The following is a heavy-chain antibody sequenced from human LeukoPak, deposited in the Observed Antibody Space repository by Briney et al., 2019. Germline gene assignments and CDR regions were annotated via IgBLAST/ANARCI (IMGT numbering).Heavy chain of an antibody. Sequence: SETLSLTCAVYGGSFSGYYWSWIRQPPGKGLGWIGEINHSGSTNYNPSLKSRVTISVDTSKNQFSLKLSSVTAADTAVYYCQAARGRYWVYWGQGTLVTVSS. CDR3: QAARGRYWVY. D-gene: IGHD6-6*01. CDR2: INHSGST. CDR1: GGSFSGYY. J-gene: IGHJ4*02. V-gene: IGHV4-34*01.